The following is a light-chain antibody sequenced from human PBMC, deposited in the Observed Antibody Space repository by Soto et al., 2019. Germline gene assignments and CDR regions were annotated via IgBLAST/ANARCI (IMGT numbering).Light chain of an antibody. CDR2: GAS. CDR3: QQYSDSPLT. V-gene: IGKV3-20*01. J-gene: IGKJ5*01. Sequence: IVLTHSPVTLSFSPGEIATLSFRAIHSVSSSYLSWYQHKPVQAPRLLIYGASRRATGIPDTFSGRASGTDFTLTISRLEPEDFAVYFCQQYSDSPLTFGQGTRLEIK. CDR1: HSVSSSY.